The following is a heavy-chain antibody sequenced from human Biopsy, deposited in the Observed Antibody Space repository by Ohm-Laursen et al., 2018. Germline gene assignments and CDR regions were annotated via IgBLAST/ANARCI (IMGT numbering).Heavy chain of an antibody. CDR2: ISPSGATT. CDR3: ARAGVGSDGTDSYYYGMDV. D-gene: IGHD5-24*01. CDR1: GNTFTTYH. Sequence: ASVKVSCKPSGNTFTTYHIHWVRQAPGQGLEWMGVISPSGATTSFSQKFQGRITMTRDTSTGTVYMDLNSLGSEDTAVYYCARAGVGSDGTDSYYYGMDVWGPGTTVTVSS. J-gene: IGHJ6*02. V-gene: IGHV1-46*01.